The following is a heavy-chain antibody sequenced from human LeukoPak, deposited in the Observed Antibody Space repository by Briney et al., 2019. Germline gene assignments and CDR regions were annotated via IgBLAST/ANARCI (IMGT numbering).Heavy chain of an antibody. CDR2: ISGGGERT. Sequence: GGSLGLSCTASGIVFSKTAMNWARQSPGRGLEWLSAISGGGERTFYADSVRGRFTISRDNSKNMVYLQMNSLRVDDTAIYYCGKDGGQYSSGPEFDPRGQGDLVTVPS. V-gene: IGHV3-23*01. CDR3: GKDGGQYSSGPEFDP. D-gene: IGHD6-19*01. J-gene: IGHJ5*02. CDR1: GIVFSKTA.